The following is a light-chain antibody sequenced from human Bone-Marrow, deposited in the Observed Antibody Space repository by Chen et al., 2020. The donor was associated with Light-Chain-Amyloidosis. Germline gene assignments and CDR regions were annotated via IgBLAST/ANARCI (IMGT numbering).Light chain of an antibody. Sequence: SYELTQPPSVSVSPGQTARITCSGDALPTKYAYWYQQKPGQAPVLVIHRATERPSGISERFSGYSAGTTATLTISGVQAEDEADYHCQSADSSGTYEVIFGGGTKLTVL. J-gene: IGLJ2*01. CDR2: RAT. V-gene: IGLV3-25*03. CDR3: QSADSSGTYEVI. CDR1: ALPTKY.